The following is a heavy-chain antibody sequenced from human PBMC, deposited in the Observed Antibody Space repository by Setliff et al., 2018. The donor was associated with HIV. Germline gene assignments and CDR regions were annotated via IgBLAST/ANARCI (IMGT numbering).Heavy chain of an antibody. CDR1: GYSISTVYY. V-gene: IGHV4-38-2*01. J-gene: IGHJ4*02. CDR3: MRGRSITIFGVAYFDF. CDR2: VYHSGTT. D-gene: IGHD3-3*01. Sequence: SETLSLTCAVSGYSISTVYYWGWIRQPPGKGLEWIGSVYHSGTTYYNPSLKSRVTISVDMSNNQFSLKVTSVTAADTAVYYCMRGRSITIFGVAYFDFWGQGTQVTVSS.